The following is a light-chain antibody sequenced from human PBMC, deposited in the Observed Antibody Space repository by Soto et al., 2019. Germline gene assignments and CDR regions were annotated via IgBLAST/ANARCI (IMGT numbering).Light chain of an antibody. V-gene: IGKV1-27*01. J-gene: IGKJ3*01. CDR2: KAS. CDR3: QKYNSALFT. Sequence: DIQMTQSPSTLSGSVGDRVTITCRASQTISSWLAWYQQKPGKAPKLLIYKASTLQSGVPSRFSGSGSGTDFTLTISSLQPEDVATYYCQKYNSALFTFGPGTKVDIK. CDR1: QTISSW.